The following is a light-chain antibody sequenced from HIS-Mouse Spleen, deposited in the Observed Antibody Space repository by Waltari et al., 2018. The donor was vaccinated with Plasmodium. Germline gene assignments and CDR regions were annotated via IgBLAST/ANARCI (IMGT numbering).Light chain of an antibody. Sequence: EIVMTQSPATLSVSPGERATLSCRASQSVSSNLAWYQQKPGQAPRLLIYGASTRSTGIPASFSGSGSVTEFTLTISSLQSEDFAVYYCHQYNNWPFTFGPGTKVDIK. J-gene: IGKJ3*01. CDR2: GAS. CDR1: QSVSSN. V-gene: IGKV3-15*01. CDR3: HQYNNWPFT.